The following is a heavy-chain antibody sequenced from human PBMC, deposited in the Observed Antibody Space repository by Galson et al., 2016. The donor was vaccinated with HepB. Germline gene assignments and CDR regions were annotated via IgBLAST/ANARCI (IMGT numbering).Heavy chain of an antibody. D-gene: IGHD2-15*01. CDR1: GGSFNAYY. CDR2: INHSGDT. CDR3: AGVVVAATNWFDP. Sequence: SETLYLTCGVDGGSFNAYYWSWIRQPPGKGLEWIREINHSGDTKYNPSLKSRVTLSVDTSKNQFSLELTSMTAADTAVYYCAGVVVAATNWFDPWVQGALVTVSS. V-gene: IGHV4-34*01. J-gene: IGHJ5*02.